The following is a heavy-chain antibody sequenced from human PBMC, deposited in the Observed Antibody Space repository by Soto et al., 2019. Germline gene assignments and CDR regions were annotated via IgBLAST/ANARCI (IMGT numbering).Heavy chain of an antibody. J-gene: IGHJ4*02. Sequence: GGSLRLSCAASGFTFSSYAMSWVRQAPGKGLEWVSAISGSGGSTYYADSVKGRFTISRDNSKNTLYLQMNSLRAEDTAVYYCAKVDCSSTSCYGVDYWGQGTLVPVSS. CDR3: AKVDCSSTSCYGVDY. D-gene: IGHD2-2*01. CDR1: GFTFSSYA. V-gene: IGHV3-23*01. CDR2: ISGSGGST.